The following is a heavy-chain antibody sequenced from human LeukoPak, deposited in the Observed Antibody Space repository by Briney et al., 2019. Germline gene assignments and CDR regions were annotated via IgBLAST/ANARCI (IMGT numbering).Heavy chain of an antibody. J-gene: IGHJ5*02. D-gene: IGHD6-13*01. CDR1: GYTFTSYG. CDR3: ARSGYSSSWYGNYDGFDP. Sequence: ASVKVSCKASGYTFTSYGISWVRQAPGRGLEWMGWISAYNGNTNYAQKLQGRVTMTTDTSTSTAYMELRSLRSDDTAVYYCARSGYSSSWYGNYDGFDPWGQGTLVTVSS. CDR2: ISAYNGNT. V-gene: IGHV1-18*01.